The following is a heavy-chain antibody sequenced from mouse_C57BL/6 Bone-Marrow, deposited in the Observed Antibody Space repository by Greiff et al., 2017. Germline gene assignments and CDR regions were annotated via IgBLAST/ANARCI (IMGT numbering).Heavy chain of an antibody. J-gene: IGHJ3*01. CDR3: ARYRATWVAY. Sequence: QVQLKESGAELARPGASVKLSCKASGYTFTSYGISWVKQRTGQGLEWIGEIYPRSGNTYYNEKFKGKATLTADKSSSTAYMELRSLTSEDSAVYFCARYRATWVAYWGQGTLVTVSA. CDR1: GYTFTSYG. V-gene: IGHV1-81*01. D-gene: IGHD3-1*01. CDR2: IYPRSGNT.